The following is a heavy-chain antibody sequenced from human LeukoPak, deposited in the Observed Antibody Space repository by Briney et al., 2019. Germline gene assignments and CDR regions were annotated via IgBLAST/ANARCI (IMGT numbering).Heavy chain of an antibody. Sequence: SETLSLTCTVSGGSISSGSYYWGWIRQPPGKGLELIGTISYSGSTNYNPSLKSRVTISVDTSKNQFSLKLTSVTAADTAVYYCARHASSRDWFDPWGQGTLVTVSS. CDR3: ARHASSRDWFDP. CDR1: GGSISSGSYY. CDR2: ISYSGST. J-gene: IGHJ5*02. D-gene: IGHD6-13*01. V-gene: IGHV4-39*01.